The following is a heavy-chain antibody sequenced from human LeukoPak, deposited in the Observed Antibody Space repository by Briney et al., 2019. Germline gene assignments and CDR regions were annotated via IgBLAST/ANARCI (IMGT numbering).Heavy chain of an antibody. J-gene: IGHJ4*02. CDR3: ARDQAVGLYYFDY. V-gene: IGHV3-7*01. CDR2: IKQDGSEK. CDR1: GFTFSSYW. Sequence: AGGSLRLSCAASGFTFSSYWMSWVRQAPGKGLEWVANIKQDGSEKYYVDSVKGRFTISRDNAKNSLYLQMNSLRAEDTAVYYCARDQAVGLYYFDYWGQGTLVTVSS. D-gene: IGHD3-10*01.